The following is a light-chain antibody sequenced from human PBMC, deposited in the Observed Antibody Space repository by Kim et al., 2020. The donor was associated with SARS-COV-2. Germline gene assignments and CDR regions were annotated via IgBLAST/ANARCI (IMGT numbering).Light chain of an antibody. CDR2: GAS. J-gene: IGKJ5*01. V-gene: IGKV1-9*01. Sequence: IQLTQSPSSLSASVGDRVTITCRASQVISSYLAWYQHKSGKAPELLIYGASTLQSGVPSRFSGRGSGTDFTLTISSLQPEDFATYYCQQLSDFRITFGQGTRLEIK. CDR3: QQLSDFRIT. CDR1: QVISSY.